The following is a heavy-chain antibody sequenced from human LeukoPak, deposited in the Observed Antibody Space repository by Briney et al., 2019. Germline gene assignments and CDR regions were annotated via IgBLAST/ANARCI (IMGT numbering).Heavy chain of an antibody. CDR2: IYYSGST. V-gene: IGHV4-59*01. J-gene: IGHJ6*03. D-gene: IGHD3-3*01. CDR3: AKARDFYYYYYMDV. Sequence: SETLSLTCTVSGGSISSYYWSWIRQPPGKGLEWTGYIYYSGSTNYNPSLKSRVTISVDTSKNQFPLKVSSVTAADTAVYYCAKARDFYYYYYMDVWGKGTTVTVSS. CDR1: GGSISSYY.